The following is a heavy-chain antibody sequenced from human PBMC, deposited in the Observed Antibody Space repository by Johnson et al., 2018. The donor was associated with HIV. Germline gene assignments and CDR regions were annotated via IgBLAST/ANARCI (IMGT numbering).Heavy chain of an antibody. D-gene: IGHD2-21*01. V-gene: IGHV3-30-3*01. CDR2: ISYDGSNK. CDR1: GFTFSSYA. Sequence: QMQLVESGGGVVQPGRSLRLSCAASGFTFSSYAMHWVRQAPGKGLEWVAVISYDGSNKYYADSVKGRFTISRDNSKNTLYLQMNSLRAEDTAVYYCARAPSLPHGSIAADAFDIWGQGTMVTVSS. J-gene: IGHJ3*02. CDR3: ARAPSLPHGSIAADAFDI.